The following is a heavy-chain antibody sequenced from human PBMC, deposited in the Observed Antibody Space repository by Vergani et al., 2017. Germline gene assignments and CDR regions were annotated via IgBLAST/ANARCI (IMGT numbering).Heavy chain of an antibody. Sequence: EVQLVESGGGLVQPGGSLRLSCAASGFTFSSYEMNWVRQAPGKGLAWVSYISSSGSNIYYADSVKGRFTSSRDKAKNSLYLQMNSLRAEDTAVYYCARDGSAAGIVDAFDIWGQGTMVTVSS. J-gene: IGHJ3*02. CDR3: ARDGSAAGIVDAFDI. V-gene: IGHV3-48*03. CDR2: ISSSGSNI. CDR1: GFTFSSYE. D-gene: IGHD6-13*01.